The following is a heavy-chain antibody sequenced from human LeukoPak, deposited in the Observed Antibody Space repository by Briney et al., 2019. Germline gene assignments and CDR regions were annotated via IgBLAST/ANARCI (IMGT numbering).Heavy chain of an antibody. CDR1: RFTFSSYS. CDR2: ISSSGSYI. CDR3: AKFSRALASGSYYGYFDD. V-gene: IGHV3-21*04. D-gene: IGHD3-10*01. J-gene: IGHJ4*02. Sequence: GGSLRLSCAASRFTFSSYSMNWVRQAPGKGLEWVSSISSSGSYIYYADSVKGRFTISRDNSKNSLYLQMNSLSTEDTALYYCAKFSRALASGSYYGYFDDWGQGTLVTVSS.